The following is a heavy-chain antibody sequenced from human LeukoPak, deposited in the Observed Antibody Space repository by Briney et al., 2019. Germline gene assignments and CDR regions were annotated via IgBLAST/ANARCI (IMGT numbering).Heavy chain of an antibody. V-gene: IGHV3-23*01. Sequence: GGSLRLSCAASGFTFSGYAMHWVRQAPGKGLEWVSAISGSGGSTYYADSVKGRFTISRDNSKNTLYLQMNSLRAEDTAVYYCAKIAVAGEKKYFDYWGQGTLVTVSS. J-gene: IGHJ4*02. D-gene: IGHD6-19*01. CDR3: AKIAVAGEKKYFDY. CDR1: GFTFSGYA. CDR2: ISGSGGST.